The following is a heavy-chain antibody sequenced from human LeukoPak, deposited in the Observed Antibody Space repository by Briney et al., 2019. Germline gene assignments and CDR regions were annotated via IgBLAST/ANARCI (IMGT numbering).Heavy chain of an antibody. J-gene: IGHJ6*03. Sequence: GGSLRLSCAASGFTFSRYSMNWVRQAPGKGLEWVSSISSTSGYIYYADSLKGRFTISRDNAKNSLYLQMNSLRAEDTAVYYCARGPLCCTGGTCYCQDYYYYYMDVWGRGTTVTVSS. CDR2: ISSTSGYI. CDR1: GFTFSRYS. CDR3: ARGPLCCTGGTCYCQDYYYYYMDV. D-gene: IGHD2-15*01. V-gene: IGHV3-21*01.